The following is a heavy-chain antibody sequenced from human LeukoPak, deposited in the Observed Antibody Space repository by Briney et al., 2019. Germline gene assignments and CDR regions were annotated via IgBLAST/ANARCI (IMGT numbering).Heavy chain of an antibody. Sequence: GASVKVSCKASGYTFTSYAMNWVRQAPGQGLEWMGWINTNTGNPTYAQGFTGRFVFSLDTSVSTAYLQISSLKAEDTAVYYCARGVRSGVSRANWGPHYWGQGTLVTVSS. D-gene: IGHD7-27*01. CDR3: ARGVRSGVSRANWGPHY. V-gene: IGHV7-4-1*02. CDR1: GYTFTSYA. J-gene: IGHJ4*02. CDR2: INTNTGNP.